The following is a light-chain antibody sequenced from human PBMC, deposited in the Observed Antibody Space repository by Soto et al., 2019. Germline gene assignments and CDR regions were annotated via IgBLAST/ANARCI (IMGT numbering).Light chain of an antibody. V-gene: IGKV3-20*01. Sequence: EFVFTQSPGTLSLSPGERATLSCRASQSVSSSYLAWYQQKPGQAPRLLIYGASSRATGIPDRFSGSGSGTDFTLTISRLEPEDFAVYYCQQYGSSRTFGQGTRLEIK. CDR3: QQYGSSRT. CDR2: GAS. J-gene: IGKJ5*01. CDR1: QSVSSSY.